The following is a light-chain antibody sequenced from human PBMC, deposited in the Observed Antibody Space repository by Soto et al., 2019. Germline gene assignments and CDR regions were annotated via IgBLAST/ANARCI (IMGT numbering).Light chain of an antibody. CDR3: TVWDDSMRGRL. CDR1: SSNIESNF. V-gene: IGLV1-47*01. J-gene: IGLJ2*01. Sequence: HSAPTQPPSATETPGQSVTISYSGRSSNIESNFYWYQQCPGTAPRLLIYRNNQRPSGVPDRFSGSKSGTSASLAISALRSEDEADYYCTVWDDSMRGRLLGGGTKVTVL. CDR2: RNN.